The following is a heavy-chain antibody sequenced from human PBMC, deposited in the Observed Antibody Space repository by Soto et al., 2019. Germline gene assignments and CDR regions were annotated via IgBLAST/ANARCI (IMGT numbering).Heavy chain of an antibody. V-gene: IGHV3-74*01. CDR2: INIDGSRI. J-gene: IGHJ4*02. CDR1: GFTFSSYW. D-gene: IGHD3-22*01. CDR3: VRGYGDRYDGNGYLGRH. Sequence: EVQLVESGGGLVQPGGSLRLSCAASGFTFSSYWMHWVRQAPGKGLEWVSRINIDGSRISYVDSVKGRCTISRENAKNRFYMEMNSARVEDTAVYYCVRGYGDRYDGNGYLGRHWGQGSLVTVSS.